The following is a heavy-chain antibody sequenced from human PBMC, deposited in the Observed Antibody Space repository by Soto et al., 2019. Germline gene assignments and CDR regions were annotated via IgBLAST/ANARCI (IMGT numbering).Heavy chain of an antibody. D-gene: IGHD3-10*01. V-gene: IGHV4-59*01. CDR3: ERERSLPAVRGVITIIDY. CDR1: GGSISGYY. CDR2: IYYSGST. J-gene: IGHJ4*02. Sequence: QVQLQESGPGLVKPSETLSLTCTVSGGSISGYYWSWIRQPPGKGLEWIGYIYYSGSTNYNPSLKSQVTISVDPSKNKICMKPSSVNAAFTAVYYCERERSLPAVRGVITIIDYLGQRTLITVSS.